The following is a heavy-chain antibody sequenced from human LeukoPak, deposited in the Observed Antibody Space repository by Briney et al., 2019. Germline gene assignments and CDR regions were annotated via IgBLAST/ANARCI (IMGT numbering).Heavy chain of an antibody. D-gene: IGHD2-2*01. CDR2: IYHSGST. CDR1: GYSISSGYY. CDR3: ARQKLYCSSTSCKPLDY. J-gene: IGHJ4*02. V-gene: IGHV4-38-2*01. Sequence: KPSETLSLTCAVSGYSISSGYYWGWIRQPPGKALGWIGSIYHSGSTYYNPSLKSRVTISVDTSKNQFSLKLSSVTAADTAVYYCARQKLYCSSTSCKPLDYWGQGTLVTVSS.